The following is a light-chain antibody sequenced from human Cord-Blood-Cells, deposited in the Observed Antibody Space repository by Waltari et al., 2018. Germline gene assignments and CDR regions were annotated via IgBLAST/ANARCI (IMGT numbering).Light chain of an antibody. Sequence: DIQVTQSPSSLSPSVGDRVTMTGRASQSISSYLNGYQLKPGKAPKLLIYAASSFQSGVPSRFSGSGSGTDFTLTISSLQPEDFATYYCEQSYSTPFTFGPVTKVDIK. CDR3: EQSYSTPFT. CDR2: AAS. J-gene: IGKJ3*01. V-gene: IGKV1-39*01. CDR1: QSISSY.